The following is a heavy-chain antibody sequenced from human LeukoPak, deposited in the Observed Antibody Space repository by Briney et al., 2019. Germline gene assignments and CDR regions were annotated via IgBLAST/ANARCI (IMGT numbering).Heavy chain of an antibody. D-gene: IGHD2-15*01. Sequence: GGSRRLSCAASGFTFSSYSLNWVRQAPGKGLEWVSFISSSSITIYYADSVKGRFTISRDNAEKSLYLQMNSLRAEDTAVYYCARDRGGSYSAIDYWGQGTLVTVSS. CDR2: ISSSSITI. J-gene: IGHJ4*02. V-gene: IGHV3-48*04. CDR1: GFTFSSYS. CDR3: ARDRGGSYSAIDY.